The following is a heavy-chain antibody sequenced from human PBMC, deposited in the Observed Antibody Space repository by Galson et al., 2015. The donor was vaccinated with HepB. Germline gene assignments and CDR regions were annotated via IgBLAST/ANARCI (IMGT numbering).Heavy chain of an antibody. Sequence: SLRLSCAVSGFTFSKNWMTWIRQAPGEGPEWVANIKKDGSDTFYVDSVKGRFTISRDNAKSTVYLQMNNLRIEETAFYYCARGGGSSSRWWADWGQVTLVIVSS. CDR1: GFTFSKNW. V-gene: IGHV3-7*01. D-gene: IGHD2-8*02. CDR2: IKKDGSDT. J-gene: IGHJ4*02. CDR3: ARGGGSSSRWWAD.